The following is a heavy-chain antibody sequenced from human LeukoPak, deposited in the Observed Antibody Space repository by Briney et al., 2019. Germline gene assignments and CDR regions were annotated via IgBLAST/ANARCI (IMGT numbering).Heavy chain of an antibody. CDR1: GFTFSSYR. CDR3: AREQIAVAPCDY. CDR2: ISSSSSYI. Sequence: GGSLRLSCAASGFTFSSYRMNWVRQAPGKGLEWVSSISSSSSYIYYADSVKGRFTISRDNAKNSLYLQMNSLRAEDTAVYYCAREQIAVAPCDYWGQGTLVTVSS. D-gene: IGHD6-19*01. J-gene: IGHJ4*02. V-gene: IGHV3-21*01.